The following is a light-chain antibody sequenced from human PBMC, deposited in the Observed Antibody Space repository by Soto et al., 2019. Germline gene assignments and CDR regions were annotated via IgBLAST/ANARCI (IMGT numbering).Light chain of an antibody. V-gene: IGKV3-15*01. Sequence: EIVLSQSPGTLSLSPGERATLSCRASESVSNNLAWYQQKAGQAPRLLIYGASTRATGIPARFSGSGSGTEFTLTISSLQSEDFAVYYCQQYNNWPTWTFGQGTKVDIK. CDR2: GAS. CDR1: ESVSNN. CDR3: QQYNNWPTWT. J-gene: IGKJ1*01.